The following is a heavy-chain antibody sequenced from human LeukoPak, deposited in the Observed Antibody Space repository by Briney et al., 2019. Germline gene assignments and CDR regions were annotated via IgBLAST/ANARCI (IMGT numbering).Heavy chain of an antibody. V-gene: IGHV3-48*03. Sequence: GGSLRLSCAASGFTFSSYEMNWVRQAPGKGLEWVSYISSSGSTIYYAYSAKGRFTISRDNAKNSLYLQMNSLRAEDTAVYYCAELGITMIGGVWGKGTTVTISS. J-gene: IGHJ6*04. CDR1: GFTFSSYE. CDR2: ISSSGSTI. CDR3: AELGITMIGGV. D-gene: IGHD3-10*02.